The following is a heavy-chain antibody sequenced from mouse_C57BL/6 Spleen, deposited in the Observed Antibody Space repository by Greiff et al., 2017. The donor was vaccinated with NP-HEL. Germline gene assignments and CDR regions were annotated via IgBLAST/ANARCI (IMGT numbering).Heavy chain of an antibody. CDR3: ARHGAPSYYGRHYAMDY. J-gene: IGHJ4*01. V-gene: IGHV2-6-1*01. CDR2: IWSDGST. CDR1: GFSLTSYG. D-gene: IGHD1-1*01. Sequence: QVQLKESGPGLVAPSQSLYISCTVSGFSLTSYGVHWVRQTPGKGLEWLVVIWSDGSTTYNSALKSSLSISKDNSKSQVFLKMNSLQTDDTAMYXCARHGAPSYYGRHYAMDYWGQGTSVTVSS.